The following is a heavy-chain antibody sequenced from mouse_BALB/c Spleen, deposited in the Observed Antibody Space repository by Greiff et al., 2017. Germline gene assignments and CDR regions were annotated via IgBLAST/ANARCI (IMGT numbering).Heavy chain of an antibody. D-gene: IGHD2-3*01. V-gene: IGHV14-3*02. Sequence: VQLQQSGAELVKPGASVKLSCTASGFNIKDTYMHWVQQRPEQGLEWIGRIDPANGNTKYDPKFQGKATITADTSSNTAYLQLSSLTSEDTAVYYCAREGAYDDGYGPWFAYWGQGTLVTVSA. CDR2: IDPANGNT. J-gene: IGHJ3*01. CDR1: GFNIKDTY. CDR3: AREGAYDDGYGPWFAY.